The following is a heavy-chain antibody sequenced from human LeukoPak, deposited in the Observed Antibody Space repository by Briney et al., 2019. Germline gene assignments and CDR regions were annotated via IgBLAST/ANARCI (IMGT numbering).Heavy chain of an antibody. D-gene: IGHD3-10*01. CDR3: ARGRGASSGSGSHGTTSSYYMDV. V-gene: IGHV7-4-1*02. Sequence: ASVKVSCKASGYTFTSYAMNWVRQAPGQGLEWMGWINTNTGNPTYAQGFTGRFVFSLDTSVSTAHLQISSLKAGDTAVYFCARGRGASSGSGSHGTTSSYYMDVWGKGTTVTVSS. CDR2: INTNTGNP. J-gene: IGHJ6*03. CDR1: GYTFTSYA.